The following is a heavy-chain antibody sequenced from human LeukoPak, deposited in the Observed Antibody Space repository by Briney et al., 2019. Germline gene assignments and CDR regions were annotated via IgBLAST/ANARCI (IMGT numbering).Heavy chain of an antibody. D-gene: IGHD3-3*01. CDR3: ARGNYDFWSGYQYYFDY. V-gene: IGHV3-9*03. J-gene: IGHJ4*02. Sequence: GGSLRLSCAASGFTFDDYAMHWVRQAPGKGLEWVSGISWNSGSIGYADSVKGRFTISRDNAKNSLYLQMNSLRAEDMALYYCARGNYDFWSGYQYYFDYWGQGTLVTVSS. CDR2: ISWNSGSI. CDR1: GFTFDDYA.